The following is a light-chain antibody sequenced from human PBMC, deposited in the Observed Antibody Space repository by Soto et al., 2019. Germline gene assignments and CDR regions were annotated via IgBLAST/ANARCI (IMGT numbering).Light chain of an antibody. V-gene: IGKV2D-29*02. CDR1: QGLLHIAGQTH. J-gene: IGKJ5*01. Sequence: VMNQAPLSLSVTPGQPASISCRSSQGLLHIAGQTHLFWYLQKPGQSPQLXXYEVSNRFSGVPDRFSVSGSGTDFTLTNSRVEAEDFGLYDCLQRTHLPPTFCQGTRLEIK. CDR2: EVS. CDR3: LQRTHLPPT.